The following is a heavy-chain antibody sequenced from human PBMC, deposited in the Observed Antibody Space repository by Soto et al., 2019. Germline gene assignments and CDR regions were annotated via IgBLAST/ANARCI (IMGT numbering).Heavy chain of an antibody. J-gene: IGHJ4*02. CDR2: ITNDGSTT. D-gene: IGHD3-10*01. Sequence: GGSLRLSCSVSGFTFSNYAMHWVRQAPGKGLEWVAGITNDGSTTLYADSVRGRFTVSRDNPRNTLYLQMSSLTTADAAVYYCARTFDMVSYFFDSWGQGTLVTVSS. CDR3: ARTFDMVSYFFDS. V-gene: IGHV3-30*04. CDR1: GFTFSNYA.